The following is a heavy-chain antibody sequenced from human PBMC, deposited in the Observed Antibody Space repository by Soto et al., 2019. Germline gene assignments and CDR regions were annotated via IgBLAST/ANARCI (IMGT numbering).Heavy chain of an antibody. CDR2: IKQDGSEK. CDR3: WRGGRFRFWGWYPDY. V-gene: IGHV3-7*01. D-gene: IGHD3-3*01. Sequence: PGGSLRLSCAASGFTFSSHWMSWVRQAPGKGLVWVANIKQDGSEKYYVDSVKGRFTISRDNAKNSLYLHMNSLRAEDTAVYYCWRGGRFRFWGWYPDYWGQGTLVAVSS. CDR1: GFTFSSHW. J-gene: IGHJ4*02.